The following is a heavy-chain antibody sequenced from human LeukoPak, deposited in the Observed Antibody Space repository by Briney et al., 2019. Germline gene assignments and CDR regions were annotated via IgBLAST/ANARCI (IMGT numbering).Heavy chain of an antibody. CDR2: IDPSDSYT. CDR3: ARLSSPYSNSANCRYYFDF. Sequence: GESLKISCKGSGYSFTSYWISWVRQMPGKGLEWMGRIDPSDSYTNYSPSFQGHVTISADKSISTAYLQWSSLKASDTAMYYCARLSSPYSNSANCRYYFDFWGQGALVTVSS. J-gene: IGHJ4*02. D-gene: IGHD2/OR15-2a*01. V-gene: IGHV5-10-1*01. CDR1: GYSFTSYW.